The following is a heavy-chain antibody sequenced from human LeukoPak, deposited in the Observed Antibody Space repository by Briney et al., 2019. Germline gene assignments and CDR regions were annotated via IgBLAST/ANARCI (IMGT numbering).Heavy chain of an antibody. CDR3: AKLGYCSGGSCSPFDY. Sequence: GRSLRLSCAASGFTFSSYGMHWVRQAPGKGLEWVAVISYDGSNRYYADSVKGRFTISRDNSKNTLYLQMYSLRAEDTAVYYCAKLGYCSGGSCSPFDYWGQGTLVTVSS. V-gene: IGHV3-30*18. D-gene: IGHD2-15*01. CDR2: ISYDGSNR. CDR1: GFTFSSYG. J-gene: IGHJ4*02.